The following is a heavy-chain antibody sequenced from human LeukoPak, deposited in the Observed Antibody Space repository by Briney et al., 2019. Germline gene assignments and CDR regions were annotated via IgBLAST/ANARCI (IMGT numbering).Heavy chain of an antibody. V-gene: IGHV4-59*07. D-gene: IGHD1-26*01. Sequence: SDTLSLTCTVSGGSISSYYWSWVRQPPGKGLEWIGYIYYSGSTNYNPSLKSRVTMSVDTSKNQFSLKLSSVTAADTAVYYCVRGGIVGTTARIPLFDYWGQGTLVTVSS. J-gene: IGHJ4*02. CDR3: VRGGIVGTTARIPLFDY. CDR2: IYYSGST. CDR1: GGSISSYY.